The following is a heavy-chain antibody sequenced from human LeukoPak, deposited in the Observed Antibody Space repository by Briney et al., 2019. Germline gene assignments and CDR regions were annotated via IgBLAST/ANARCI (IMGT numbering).Heavy chain of an antibody. CDR1: GGSISGHY. CDR3: AHSATMTRAIDY. Sequence: SETLSLTCTVSGGSISGHYCSWIRQPPGKELEWIGYIYYSGSTKYNPSLRSRVTISLDTSENQFSLKLSSVTAADTAVYFCAHSATMTRAIDYWGQGTLITVSS. V-gene: IGHV4-59*11. D-gene: IGHD4-17*01. CDR2: IYYSGST. J-gene: IGHJ4*02.